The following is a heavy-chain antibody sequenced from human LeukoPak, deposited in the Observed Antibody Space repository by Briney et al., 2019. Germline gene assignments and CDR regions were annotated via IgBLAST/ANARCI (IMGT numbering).Heavy chain of an antibody. CDR3: AKVGVSGTYYYYYMDV. Sequence: GSLRLSCAASGFTLSSYAMGRVRQAPGKGLERVSAISGSGGSTYYADSVKGRFTISRDNSKNTLSLQMNSLRAEDTAVYYCAKVGVSGTYYYYYMDVWGKGTTVTVSS. D-gene: IGHD6-13*01. CDR1: GFTLSSYA. CDR2: ISGSGGST. J-gene: IGHJ6*03. V-gene: IGHV3-23*01.